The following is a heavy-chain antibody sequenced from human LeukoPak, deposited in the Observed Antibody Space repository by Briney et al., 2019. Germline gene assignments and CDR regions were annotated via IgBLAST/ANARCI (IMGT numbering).Heavy chain of an antibody. V-gene: IGHV4-30-2*02. CDR3: ARFKRAGGWSYFDY. CDR1: GGSISSGGYY. J-gene: IGHJ4*02. Sequence: SQTLSLTCTVSGGSISSGGYYWSWIRQPPGKGLEWIGYIYHSGSTYYNPSLKSRVTISVDRSKNQFSLKLSSVTAADTAVYYCARFKRAGGWSYFDYWGQGTLVTVSS. D-gene: IGHD6-19*01. CDR2: IYHSGST.